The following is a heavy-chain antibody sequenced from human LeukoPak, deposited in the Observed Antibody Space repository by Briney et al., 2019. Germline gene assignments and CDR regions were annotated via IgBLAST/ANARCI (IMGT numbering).Heavy chain of an antibody. Sequence: SETLSLTCTVSGGSISSYHWSWIRQPPGKGLECIGYIYSSGSTNYNPSLRSRVTISVDTSKNQFSLKLSSVTAADTAVYYCARARNYYDSSGFYYEGDAFDIWGQGTMVTVSS. CDR1: GGSISSYH. V-gene: IGHV4-59*01. D-gene: IGHD3-22*01. CDR2: IYSSGST. CDR3: ARARNYYDSSGFYYEGDAFDI. J-gene: IGHJ3*02.